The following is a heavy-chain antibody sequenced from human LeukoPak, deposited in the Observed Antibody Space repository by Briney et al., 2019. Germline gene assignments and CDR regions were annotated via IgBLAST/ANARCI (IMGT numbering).Heavy chain of an antibody. CDR3: AKGFQGYSYGSGSYYYYYYMDV. Sequence: PGGSLRLSCAASGFTFSSYSMNWVRQAPGKGLEWVAVISYDGSNKYYADSVKGRFTISRDDSKNTLYLQMNSLRAEETAVYYCAKGFQGYSYGSGSYYYYYYMDVWGKGTMVTISS. J-gene: IGHJ6*03. CDR2: ISYDGSNK. V-gene: IGHV3-30*18. D-gene: IGHD5-18*01. CDR1: GFTFSSYS.